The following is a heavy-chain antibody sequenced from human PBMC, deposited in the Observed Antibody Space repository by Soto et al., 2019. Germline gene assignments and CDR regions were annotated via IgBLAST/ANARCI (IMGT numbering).Heavy chain of an antibody. CDR1: GGSIISYY. Sequence: ASETLSLTSTVSGGSIISYYCSWIRQPPGKGLEWIGYIYYSGSTNYNPSLKSRVTISVDTSKNQFSLKLSSVTAADTAVYYCARGSGGSSWDAFDIWGQGTMVTVS. CDR3: ARGSGGSSWDAFDI. D-gene: IGHD2-15*01. V-gene: IGHV4-59*01. CDR2: IYYSGST. J-gene: IGHJ3*02.